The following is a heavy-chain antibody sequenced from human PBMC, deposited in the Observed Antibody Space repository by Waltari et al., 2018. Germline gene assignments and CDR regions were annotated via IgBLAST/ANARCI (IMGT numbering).Heavy chain of an antibody. CDR3: TRVAYCGGDCSGDY. V-gene: IGHV3-21*01. CDR1: GFTFSSNT. D-gene: IGHD2-21*02. CDR2: ITSGGNFI. Sequence: EVQLVESGGGLVKPGGSMGISCAASGFTFSSNTMMWVRQAPGKGLEWVSSITSGGNFIYYADSVKGRFTISRDNAKNSLYLQMSSLRAEDTAVYYCTRVAYCGGDCSGDYWGQGSLVTVSS. J-gene: IGHJ4*02.